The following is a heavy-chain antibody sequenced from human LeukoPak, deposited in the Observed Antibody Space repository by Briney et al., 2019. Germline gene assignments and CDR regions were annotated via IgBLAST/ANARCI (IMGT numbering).Heavy chain of an antibody. CDR3: ARQRYCSSTSCYGRGHFDY. D-gene: IGHD2-2*01. Sequence: GESLKISCKGSGYSFTSYWIGWVRQMPGKGLEGMGIIYPGDSDTRYSPSFQGQVTISADKSISTAYLQWSSLKASDTAMYYCARQRYCSSTSCYGRGHFDYWGQGTLVTVSS. J-gene: IGHJ4*02. CDR1: GYSFTSYW. V-gene: IGHV5-51*01. CDR2: IYPGDSDT.